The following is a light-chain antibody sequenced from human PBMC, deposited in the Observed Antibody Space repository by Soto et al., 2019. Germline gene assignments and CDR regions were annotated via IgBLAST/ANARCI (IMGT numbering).Light chain of an antibody. Sequence: DIQMTQSPSTVSAYVGDSVTITCRASQSITTWLAWYQQRPGKAPKLLIYDVSSLQSGVPSRFSGSGSGTEFTLTISTLQPNDFHNYNAQHYKMYSPGTFGQGTKVEIK. CDR2: DVS. V-gene: IGKV1-5*01. J-gene: IGKJ1*01. CDR1: QSITTW. CDR3: QHYKMYSPGT.